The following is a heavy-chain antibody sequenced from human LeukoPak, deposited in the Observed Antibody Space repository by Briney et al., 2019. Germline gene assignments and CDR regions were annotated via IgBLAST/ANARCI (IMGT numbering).Heavy chain of an antibody. CDR1: GFTVSSNY. V-gene: IGHV3-53*05. CDR3: ARVDDFWSGYLDY. Sequence: GGSLRLSCAASGFTVSSNYMSWVRQAPGKGLEWVSVIYSGGSTYYADSVKGRFTISRDNSKNTLYLQMNSLRAEDTAVYYCARVDDFWSGYLDYWGQGTLVTVSS. D-gene: IGHD3-3*01. CDR2: IYSGGST. J-gene: IGHJ4*02.